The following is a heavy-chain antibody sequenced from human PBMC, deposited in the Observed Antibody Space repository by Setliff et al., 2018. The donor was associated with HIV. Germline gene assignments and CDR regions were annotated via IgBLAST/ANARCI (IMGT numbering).Heavy chain of an antibody. CDR2: IYPGDSDT. Sequence: PGESLKISCKGSGYSFTNYWIGWVRQLPGRGLEWMGIIYPGDSDTRHSPSFQGQVTISADKSISTAYLQWSSLKTSDTAMYYCARQGDYNILTGYYSGPHDAFDIWGQGTMVTVSS. CDR3: ARQGDYNILTGYYSGPHDAFDI. J-gene: IGHJ3*02. D-gene: IGHD3-9*01. CDR1: GYSFTNYW. V-gene: IGHV5-51*01.